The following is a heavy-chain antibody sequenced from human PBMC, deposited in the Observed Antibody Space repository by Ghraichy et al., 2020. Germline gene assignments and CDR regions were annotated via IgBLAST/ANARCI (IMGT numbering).Heavy chain of an antibody. CDR3: ARYSSGYTGLDY. D-gene: IGHD6-19*01. CDR1: GFIFDDYA. V-gene: IGHV3-49*03. J-gene: IGHJ4*02. CDR2: IRSKANGATA. Sequence: GFIFDDYAVSWIRQAPGKGLEWVGFIRSKANGATAEYAAAVKGRFTISRDDSKSIAYLQMSNLKTEDTAVYYCARYSSGYTGLDYWGQGTLVTVSS.